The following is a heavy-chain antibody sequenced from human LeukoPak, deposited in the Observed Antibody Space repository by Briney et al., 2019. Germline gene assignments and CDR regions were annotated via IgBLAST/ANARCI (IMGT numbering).Heavy chain of an antibody. D-gene: IGHD2-15*01. CDR1: GDSVSSKTAG. CDR2: TYYRSKWYN. J-gene: IGHJ6*03. Sequence: SQTLSLTCAISGDSVSSKTAGWNWIRQSPSRGLEWLGRTYYRSKWYNDDAVSVKGRITINPDTAKNQFSLQLNSVTAADTAVYYCARGRRIVVVLGATRTHRDYYMDVWGKGTTVTVSS. CDR3: ARGRRIVVVLGATRTHRDYYMDV. V-gene: IGHV6-1*01.